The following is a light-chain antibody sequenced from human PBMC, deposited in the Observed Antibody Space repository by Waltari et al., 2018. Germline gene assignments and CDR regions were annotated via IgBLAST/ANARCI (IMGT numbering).Light chain of an antibody. J-gene: IGLJ2*01. CDR1: SSDVGSSHY. CDR3: SSYTTSNTVV. V-gene: IGLV2-14*01. CDR2: EVN. Sequence: QSALTQPASVSGSPGQSITLSCTDTSSDVGSSHYVPWYQQHPGKAPKCMIYEVNNRPSGVSHRFSGSKSGNTASLTISGLQPEDEADYYCSSYTTSNTVVFGGGTKLTVL.